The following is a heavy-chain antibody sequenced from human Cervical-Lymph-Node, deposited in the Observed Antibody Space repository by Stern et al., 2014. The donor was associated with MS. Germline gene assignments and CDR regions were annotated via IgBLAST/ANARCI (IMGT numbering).Heavy chain of an antibody. CDR3: ARGDYGDYNWFDP. CDR2: LIPLVGVA. V-gene: IGHV1-69*04. Sequence: QVQLVQSGAEVKKPGSSVNVSCKASGGTFRGYGITWVRQAPGQGLAWMGRLIPLVGVARYAPRFQGRVTITADKSMTTGYMELSSLTSDDTAVYYCARGDYGDYNWFDPWGLGTLVTVSS. CDR1: GGTFRGYG. J-gene: IGHJ5*02. D-gene: IGHD4-17*01.